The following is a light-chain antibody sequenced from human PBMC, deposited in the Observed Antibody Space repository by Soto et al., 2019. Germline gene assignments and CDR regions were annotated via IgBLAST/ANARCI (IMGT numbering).Light chain of an antibody. Sequence: NFMLTQPHSVSESPGKTVTISCTRSSGSIAVNYVQWYQQRPGSAPTTVIYEDNQRPSGVPDRFSGSIDSSSNSASLTISGLKTEDEADYFCQSYDDNNHGVFGGGTKVTVL. CDR2: EDN. CDR3: QSYDDNNHGV. CDR1: SGSIAVNY. J-gene: IGLJ2*01. V-gene: IGLV6-57*04.